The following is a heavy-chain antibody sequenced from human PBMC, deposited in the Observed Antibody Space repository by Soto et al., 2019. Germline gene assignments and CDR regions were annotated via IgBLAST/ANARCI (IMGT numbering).Heavy chain of an antibody. Sequence: GGSLRLSCAASGFTFSSYSMNWVRQAPGKGLEWVSSISGSSSYIYYADSVKGRFTISRDNANNSLYLQMNSLRAEDTAVYYCARAPGYCSSTSCYVYFDYWGQGTLVTVSS. CDR1: GFTFSSYS. CDR2: ISGSSSYI. CDR3: ARAPGYCSSTSCYVYFDY. V-gene: IGHV3-21*01. D-gene: IGHD2-2*01. J-gene: IGHJ4*02.